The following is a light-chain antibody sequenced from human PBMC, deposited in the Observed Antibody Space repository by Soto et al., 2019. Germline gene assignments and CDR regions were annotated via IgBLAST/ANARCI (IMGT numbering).Light chain of an antibody. Sequence: ELVLTQSPGTLSLSPGERATLSCRASQSVTSDSLAWYQQRPGQAPRLLINGASSRATGIPDRFSGSGSGTDFTLIISRLEPEDFAVYYCQLYGGSPLWTFGQGTKVEIK. CDR1: QSVTSDS. V-gene: IGKV3-20*01. CDR2: GAS. J-gene: IGKJ1*01. CDR3: QLYGGSPLWT.